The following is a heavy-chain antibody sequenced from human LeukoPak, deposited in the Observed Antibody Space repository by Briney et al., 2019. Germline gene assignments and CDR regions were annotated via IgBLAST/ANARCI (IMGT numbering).Heavy chain of an antibody. D-gene: IGHD2-2*01. CDR1: RYTFTGYY. Sequence: APVKVSCKASRYTFTGYYMHWVRQAPGQGLEWMGWINPNSGGTNYAQKFQGRVTMTRDTSISTAYMELSRLRSDDTAVYYCARETKYCSSTSCYVYYYYMDVWGKGTTVTVSS. CDR3: ARETKYCSSTSCYVYYYYMDV. V-gene: IGHV1-2*02. J-gene: IGHJ6*03. CDR2: INPNSGGT.